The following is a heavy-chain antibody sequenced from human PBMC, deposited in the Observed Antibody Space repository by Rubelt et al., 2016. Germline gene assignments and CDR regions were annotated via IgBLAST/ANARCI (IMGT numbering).Heavy chain of an antibody. CDR2: INHSGST. CDR1: GGSISSSSYY. D-gene: IGHD1-1*01. Sequence: GTLSLTCTVSGGSISSSSYYWSWIRQPPGKGLEWIGEINHSGSTNYNPSLKSRVTISVDTSKNQFSLKLSSVTAADTAVYYCARGTSDLFDYWGQGTLVTVSS. V-gene: IGHV4-39*07. J-gene: IGHJ4*02. CDR3: ARGTSDLFDY.